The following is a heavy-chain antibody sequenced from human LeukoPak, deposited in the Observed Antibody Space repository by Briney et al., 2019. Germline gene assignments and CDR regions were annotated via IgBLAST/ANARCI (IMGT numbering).Heavy chain of an antibody. CDR3: ARVGYGGNLKASVDY. CDR2: IYPADSTA. Sequence: GESLKISCKASGYSFTTYWIGWVRQLPGKGLEWMGIIYPADSTAHYSPSFQGQVTISVDKSINTAYLQWSRLKASDTAMYYCARVGYGGNLKASVDYWGQGTLVTVSS. CDR1: GYSFTTYW. D-gene: IGHD4-23*01. J-gene: IGHJ4*02. V-gene: IGHV5-51*01.